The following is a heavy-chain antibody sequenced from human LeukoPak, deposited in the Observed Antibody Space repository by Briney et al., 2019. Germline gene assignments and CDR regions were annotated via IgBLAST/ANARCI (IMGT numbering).Heavy chain of an antibody. CDR3: ARDLTGTTNRDFDY. CDR2: ISGSGGSI. Sequence: GGSLRPSCAASGFTFSSYAMSWVRQAPGKGLEWVSAISGSGGSIYYADSVKGRFTISRDNAKNSLYLQMNSLRAEDTAVYYCARDLTGTTNRDFDYWGQGTLVTVSS. D-gene: IGHD1-1*01. V-gene: IGHV3-23*01. CDR1: GFTFSSYA. J-gene: IGHJ4*02.